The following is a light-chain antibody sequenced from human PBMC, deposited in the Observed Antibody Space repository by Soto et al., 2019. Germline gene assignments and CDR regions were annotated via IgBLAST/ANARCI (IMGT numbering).Light chain of an antibody. Sequence: QSVLTQPASVSGSPGQSITISCTGTISDVGGYNFVSWYQQYPGKAPKLMICDVSNRPSGVSNRFSGSKSGNTASLTISGLQAEDEADYYCSSFTGSNHVFGTGTKVNV. CDR1: ISDVGGYNF. CDR3: SSFTGSNHV. V-gene: IGLV2-14*03. J-gene: IGLJ1*01. CDR2: DVS.